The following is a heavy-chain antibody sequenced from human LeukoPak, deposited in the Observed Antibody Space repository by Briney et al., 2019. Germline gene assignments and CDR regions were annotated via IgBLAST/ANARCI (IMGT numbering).Heavy chain of an antibody. Sequence: PSETLSLTCTVSGGSISSGGYYWSWIRQHPGKGLEWIGYTYYSGSTYYNPSLKSRVTISVDTSKNQFSLKLSSVTAADTAVYYCARYGSGIWYYYYYYMDVWGKGTTVTVSS. CDR3: ARYGSGIWYYYYYYMDV. J-gene: IGHJ6*03. D-gene: IGHD3-10*01. V-gene: IGHV4-31*03. CDR2: TYYSGST. CDR1: GGSISSGGYY.